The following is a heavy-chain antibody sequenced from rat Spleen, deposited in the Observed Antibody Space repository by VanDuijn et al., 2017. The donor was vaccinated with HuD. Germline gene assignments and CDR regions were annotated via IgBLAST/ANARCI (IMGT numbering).Heavy chain of an antibody. CDR2: INYSGST. V-gene: IGHV3-1*01. CDR3: ASAVRGTDWFAY. J-gene: IGHJ3*01. CDR1: AYSITSNY. D-gene: IGHD4-3*01. Sequence: EVQLQESGPGLVKPSQSLSLTCSVTAYSITSNYWAWIRKFPGNKMEWLGYINYSGSTGYNPSLKSRISITRDTSKNHFFLQCNSVTADDTATYYCASAVRGTDWFAYWGQGTLVTVSS.